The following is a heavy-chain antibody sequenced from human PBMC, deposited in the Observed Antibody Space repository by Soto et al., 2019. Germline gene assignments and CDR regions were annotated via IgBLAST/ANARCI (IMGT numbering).Heavy chain of an antibody. Sequence: QVELVESGGGVVQPGRSLRLSCAASGFTFSGYGMHWVRQAPGKGLEWVAVISYDGTKEIYADSVKGRFSISRDNSKSTVYLQMNSLRDEDTAIYYCAKWGKRDGESSPPSDYLGPGALVTVSS. CDR2: ISYDGTKE. D-gene: IGHD3-10*01. V-gene: IGHV3-30*18. CDR3: AKWGKRDGESSPPSDY. J-gene: IGHJ4*02. CDR1: GFTFSGYG.